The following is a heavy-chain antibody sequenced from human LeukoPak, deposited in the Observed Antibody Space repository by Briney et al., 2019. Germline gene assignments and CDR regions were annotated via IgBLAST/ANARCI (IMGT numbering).Heavy chain of an antibody. CDR2: INPNSGGT. V-gene: IGHV1-2*02. Sequence: ASVKVSCKASGYTFTSYGISWVRQAPGQGLEWMGWINPNSGGTNYAQKFQGRVTMTRDTSISTAYMELSRLRSDDTAVYYCARIAEYYYYMDVWGKGTTVTVSS. CDR1: GYTFTSYG. CDR3: ARIAEYYYYMDV. J-gene: IGHJ6*03.